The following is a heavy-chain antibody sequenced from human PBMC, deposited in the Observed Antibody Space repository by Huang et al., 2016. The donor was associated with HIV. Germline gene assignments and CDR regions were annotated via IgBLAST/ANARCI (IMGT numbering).Heavy chain of an antibody. CDR3: AGGREYCSGGSCFQGRYFDY. CDR1: GYTFNIYG. D-gene: IGHD2-15*01. V-gene: IGHV1-18*01. CDR2: IRANNRKK. J-gene: IGHJ4*02. Sequence: QVHLVQSGAEVKKPGASVRVSCKASGYTFNIYGISWGRQAPGQGLEWMGWIRANNRKKKEAQRDQGILTMDTETSTNTDVMELRSLRSDDTAFYYCAGGREYCSGGSCFQGRYFDYWGQGTLVTVSS.